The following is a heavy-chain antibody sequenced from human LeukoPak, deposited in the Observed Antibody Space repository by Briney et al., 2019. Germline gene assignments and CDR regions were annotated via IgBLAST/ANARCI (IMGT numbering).Heavy chain of an antibody. J-gene: IGHJ6*03. CDR3: ARLIGSSSPISYYYYYYMDV. Sequence: SETLSLTCTVSGGSISSYYWSWIRQPPGKGLEWIGYIYTSGSTNCNPSLKSRVTISVDTSKNQFSLKLSSVTAADTAVYYCARLIGSSSPISYYYYYYMDVWGKGTTVTVSS. CDR1: GGSISSYY. V-gene: IGHV4-4*09. CDR2: IYTSGST. D-gene: IGHD6-13*01.